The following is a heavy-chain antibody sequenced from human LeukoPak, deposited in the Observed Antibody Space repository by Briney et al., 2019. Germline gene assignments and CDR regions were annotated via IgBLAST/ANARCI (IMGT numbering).Heavy chain of an antibody. V-gene: IGHV4-59*01. D-gene: IGHD2-21*01. CDR1: GGSFSSCY. CDR3: ARGVVIAPQTFDY. Sequence: SETLSLTCTVSGGSFSSCYWTWIRQPPGKGLEWIGYIDHSGSTNYNPSLKSRVSISSDTSKNQFSLELSSVTAADTAVYYCARGVVIAPQTFDYWGQGTLVTVSS. CDR2: IDHSGST. J-gene: IGHJ4*02.